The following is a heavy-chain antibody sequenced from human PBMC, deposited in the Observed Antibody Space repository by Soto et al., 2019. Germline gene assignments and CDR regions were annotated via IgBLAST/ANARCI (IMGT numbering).Heavy chain of an antibody. D-gene: IGHD1-1*01. CDR3: ARSRGYRVSEGYDI. CDR2: ISGSVSGGRIET. Sequence: GGSLRLSCAASGFTFSTYAMSWVRQAPGKGLEWVSAISGSVSGGRIETYYADSVKGRFTISRDNSIDTMDMQMNSLRTEDAGGYSCARSRGYRVSEGYDIWGQGATVTVSS. CDR1: GFTFSTYA. V-gene: IGHV3-23*01. J-gene: IGHJ3*02.